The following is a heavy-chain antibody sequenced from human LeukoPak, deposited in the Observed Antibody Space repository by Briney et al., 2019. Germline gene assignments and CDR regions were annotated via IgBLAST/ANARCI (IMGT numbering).Heavy chain of an antibody. CDR1: GFTFSDHY. D-gene: IGHD2-21*01. CDR3: ARDPENTYCGGDCYDSHFDY. Sequence: GGSLRLSCAVSGFTFSDHYMSWIRQAPGKGLEWVSYISTSGSTIYYADSVKGRFTISRDNAKNSLYLQMNSLKAEDTAVYYCARDPENTYCGGDCYDSHFDYWGQGTLVTVSS. CDR2: ISTSGSTI. V-gene: IGHV3-11*04. J-gene: IGHJ4*02.